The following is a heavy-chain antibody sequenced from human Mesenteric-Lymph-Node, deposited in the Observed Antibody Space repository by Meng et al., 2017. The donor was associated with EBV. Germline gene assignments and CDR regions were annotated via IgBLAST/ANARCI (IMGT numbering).Heavy chain of an antibody. Sequence: EVQLWEAGGGLVKPVGSLSLSCAASGFTFSDYNMLWVRQAPGKGLEWVSSISASSSYIYYADSVKGRFTISRDNAKNSLYLQMITLRPEDAAVYYCAVETSGYYYPTWFDPWGRGTLVTVSS. CDR1: GFTFSDYN. V-gene: IGHV3-21*01. CDR2: ISASSSYI. D-gene: IGHD3-22*01. J-gene: IGHJ5*02. CDR3: AVETSGYYYPTWFDP.